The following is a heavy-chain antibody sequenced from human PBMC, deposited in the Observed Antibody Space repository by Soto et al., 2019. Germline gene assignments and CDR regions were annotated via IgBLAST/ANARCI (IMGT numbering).Heavy chain of an antibody. CDR3: ARGIVGVVAACEYYLDY. D-gene: IGHD2-15*01. V-gene: IGHV4-39*01. J-gene: IGHJ4*02. CDR1: GGSISSSSYY. Sequence: SETLSLTCTVSGGSISSSSYYWGWIRQPPGKGLEWIGSIYYSGSTYYNPSLKSRVTISVNTSKNQFSLKLSSVTAADTAVYYCARGIVGVVAACEYYLDYWGQGTLVTVPS. CDR2: IYYSGST.